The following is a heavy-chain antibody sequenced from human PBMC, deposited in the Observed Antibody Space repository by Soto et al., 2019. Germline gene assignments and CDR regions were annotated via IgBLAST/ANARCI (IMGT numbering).Heavy chain of an antibody. CDR3: TTVHPRGPDY. Sequence: GGSLRLSCAVSGVTFSNVWMNWVRQAPGKGLEWVGRIKSKVDGGTRDYAAPVKGRFTMSRDDSKNTLYLEMNSLKNEDTAVYYCTTVHPRGPDYWGQGTLVTVSS. V-gene: IGHV3-15*07. D-gene: IGHD3-10*01. CDR1: GVTFSNVW. CDR2: IKSKVDGGTR. J-gene: IGHJ4*02.